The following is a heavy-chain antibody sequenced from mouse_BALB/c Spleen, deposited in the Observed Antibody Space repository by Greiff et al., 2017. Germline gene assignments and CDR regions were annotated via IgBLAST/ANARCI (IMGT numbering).Heavy chain of an antibody. CDR1: GFAFSSYD. CDR2: ISSGGGST. CDR3: ARHVGYDGYYSDY. Sequence: EVKLMESGGGLVKPGGSLKLSCAASGFAFSSYDMSWVRQTPEKRLEWVAYISSGGGSTYYPDTVKGRFTISRDNAKNTLYLQMSSLKSEDTAMYYCARHVGYDGYYSDYWGQGTTLTVSS. D-gene: IGHD2-3*01. J-gene: IGHJ2*01. V-gene: IGHV5-12-1*01.